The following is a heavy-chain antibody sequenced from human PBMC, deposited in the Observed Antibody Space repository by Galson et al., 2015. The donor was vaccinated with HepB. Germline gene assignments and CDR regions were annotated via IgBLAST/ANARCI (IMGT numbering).Heavy chain of an antibody. CDR3: ARGGGRYWNYQYYFDY. V-gene: IGHV5-51*03. CDR2: IYPGDSTT. D-gene: IGHD1-7*01. CDR1: GYIFTSYW. Sequence: QSGAEVKKPGESLKMSCKGSGYIFTSYWIGWVRHMPGKRLEWMGIIYPGDSTTRYSPSFEGQVTMSVDNSISTAYLQWSSLKASDTAMYYCARGGGRYWNYQYYFDYWGQGALVSVSS. J-gene: IGHJ4*02.